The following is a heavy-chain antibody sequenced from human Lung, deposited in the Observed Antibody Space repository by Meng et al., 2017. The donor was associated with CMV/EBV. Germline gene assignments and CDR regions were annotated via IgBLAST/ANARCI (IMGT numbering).Heavy chain of an antibody. Sequence: GESLKISCTASGFYFSDYGMHWVRQAPGKGLEWVTFIHYDESDKYYTDSVKGRFTISRDNSKKTLYLQMNSLRAEDTAVYYCARSYNGKYYPPYYYYYYGMDVWXQGTXVTV. CDR2: IHYDESDK. V-gene: IGHV3-30*02. J-gene: IGHJ6*02. D-gene: IGHD1-26*01. CDR3: ARSYNGKYYPPYYYYYYGMDV. CDR1: GFYFSDYG.